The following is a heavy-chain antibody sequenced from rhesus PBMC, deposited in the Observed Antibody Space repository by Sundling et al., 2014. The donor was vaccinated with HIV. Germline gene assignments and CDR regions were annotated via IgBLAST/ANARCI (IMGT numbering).Heavy chain of an antibody. J-gene: IGHJ6*01. CDR1: GFTFSNSW. Sequence: EVQLVESGAGLVQPGGSLRLSCTASGFTFSNSWMNWVRQAPGKGLEWVARIKRKGDGETTDYAASVKGRFTISRDDSKNTLYLQMNSLKTEDTAVYYCTTAIIAAGQGYGLDSWGQGVVVTVSS. D-gene: IGHD6-13*01. CDR3: TTAIIAAGQGYGLDS. V-gene: IGHV3-30*02. CDR2: IKRKGDGETT.